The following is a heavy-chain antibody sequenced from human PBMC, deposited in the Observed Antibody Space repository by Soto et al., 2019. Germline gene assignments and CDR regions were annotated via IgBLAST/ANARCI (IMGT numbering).Heavy chain of an antibody. V-gene: IGHV1-69*01. CDR1: GGTFSSYA. CDR3: ARRRGSSGSYYYYGMDV. CDR2: IIPIFGTA. Sequence: QVQLVQSGAEVKKPGSSVKVSCKASGGTFSSYAISWVRQALGQGLEWMGGIIPIFGTANYAQKFQGRVTITADESTSTAYMELSSLRSEDTAVYYCARRRGSSGSYYYYGMDVWGQGTTVTVSS. J-gene: IGHJ6*02. D-gene: IGHD1-26*01.